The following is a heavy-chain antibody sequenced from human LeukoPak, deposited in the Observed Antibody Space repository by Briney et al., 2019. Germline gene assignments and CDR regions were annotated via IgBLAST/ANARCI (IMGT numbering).Heavy chain of an antibody. CDR2: IKQDGSEK. D-gene: IGHD3-10*01. CDR1: GFTFSSYW. Sequence: GGSLRLSCAASGFTFSSYWMSWVRQTPGKGLEWVANIKQDGSEKYYVDSVKGRFTISRVNAKNSLYLQMNSLRAEDTAVYYCARFPFGSGTFLPFDYWGQGTLVTVSS. J-gene: IGHJ4*02. V-gene: IGHV3-7*01. CDR3: ARFPFGSGTFLPFDY.